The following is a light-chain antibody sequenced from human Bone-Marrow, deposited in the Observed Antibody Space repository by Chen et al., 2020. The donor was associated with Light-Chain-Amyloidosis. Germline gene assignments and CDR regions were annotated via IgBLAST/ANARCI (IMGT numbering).Light chain of an antibody. Sequence: QSALTQPASVSGSPGQSITISCTGTSSDVGGDNHVSWYQQHPDKAPKLMIYEVTNRPSWVPGRFSGSKSDNTASLPISVLQTEDEADYFCSTYTITNTLVFGSGTRVTVL. V-gene: IGLV2-14*01. CDR1: SSDVGGDNH. J-gene: IGLJ1*01. CDR2: EVT. CDR3: STYTITNTLV.